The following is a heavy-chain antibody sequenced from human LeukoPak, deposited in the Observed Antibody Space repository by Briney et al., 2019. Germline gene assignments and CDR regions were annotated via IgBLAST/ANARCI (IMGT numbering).Heavy chain of an antibody. D-gene: IGHD3-22*01. CDR3: ARDYSASSGLDGSPFDY. CDR1: GGTFSSYA. Sequence: SVKVTCKASGGTFSSYAISWVRQAPGQGLEWMGGIIPIFGTANYAQKFQGRVTITADESTSTAYMELSSLRSEDTAVYYRARDYSASSGLDGSPFDYWGQGTMVTVFS. V-gene: IGHV1-69*13. CDR2: IIPIFGTA. J-gene: IGHJ4*02.